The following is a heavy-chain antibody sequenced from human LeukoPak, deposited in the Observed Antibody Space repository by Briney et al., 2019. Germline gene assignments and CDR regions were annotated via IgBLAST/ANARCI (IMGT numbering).Heavy chain of an antibody. CDR1: GGTFSSYA. Sequence: SVKVSCKASGGTFSSYAISWVRQAPGQGLEWMGGIIPIFGTANYAQKFQGRVTITADESTSTAYMELSSLRSEDTAVYYCANPMVRGVIPKWYYFDYWGQGTLVTVSS. J-gene: IGHJ4*02. V-gene: IGHV1-69*13. CDR2: IIPIFGTA. D-gene: IGHD3-10*01. CDR3: ANPMVRGVIPKWYYFDY.